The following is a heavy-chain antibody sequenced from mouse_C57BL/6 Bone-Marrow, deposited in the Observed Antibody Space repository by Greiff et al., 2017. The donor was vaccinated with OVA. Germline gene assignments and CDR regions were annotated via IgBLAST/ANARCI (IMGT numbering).Heavy chain of an antibody. D-gene: IGHD3-2*02. CDR1: GFSLTSYA. J-gene: IGHJ3*01. Sequence: VQLVESGPGLVAPSQSLSITCTVSGFSLTSYAISWVRQPPGKGLAWLGVIWTGGGTNYNSALKSRLSISKNNSKSQVFLKMNSLQTDDTARYYCARYSSGYPAWFAYWGQGTLVTVSA. V-gene: IGHV2-9-1*01. CDR3: ARYSSGYPAWFAY. CDR2: IWTGGGT.